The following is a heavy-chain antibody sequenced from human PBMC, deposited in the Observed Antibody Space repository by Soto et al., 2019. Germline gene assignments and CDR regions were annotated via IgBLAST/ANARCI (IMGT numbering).Heavy chain of an antibody. V-gene: IGHV3-21*01. Sequence: VGSLRLSCAASGFTFSSYSMNWVRQAPGKGLEWVSSISSSSSYIYYADSVKGRFTISRDNAKNSLYLQMNSLRAEDTAVYYCARERINFGVKYGMDVWGQGTTVTVSS. J-gene: IGHJ6*02. D-gene: IGHD1-1*01. CDR1: GFTFSSYS. CDR2: ISSSSSYI. CDR3: ARERINFGVKYGMDV.